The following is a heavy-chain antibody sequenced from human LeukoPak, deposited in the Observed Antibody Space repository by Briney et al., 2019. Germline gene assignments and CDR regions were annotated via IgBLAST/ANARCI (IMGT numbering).Heavy chain of an antibody. CDR3: TRPIAVAGTNDY. D-gene: IGHD6-19*01. V-gene: IGHV3-73*01. J-gene: IGHJ4*02. Sequence: PGGSLRLSCAASGFTFSGSAMHWVRQASGKGLEWVGRIRSKANSYATAYAASVKGRFTISRDDSKNTAYLQMNSLKTEDTAVYYCTRPIAVAGTNDYWGQGTLVTVSS. CDR1: GFTFSGSA. CDR2: IRSKANSYAT.